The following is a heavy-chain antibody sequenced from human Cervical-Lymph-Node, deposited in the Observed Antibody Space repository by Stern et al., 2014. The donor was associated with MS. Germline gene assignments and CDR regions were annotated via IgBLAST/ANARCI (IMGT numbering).Heavy chain of an antibody. CDR3: ARDGRHTNNYGLDV. J-gene: IGHJ6*02. V-gene: IGHV1-69*01. CDR2: IIPIIGIA. CDR1: GGAFNVYA. Sequence: QVQLVQSGAEVKKPGSSVKVSCQASGGAFNVYAINWLRQAPGQGLEWMGGIIPIIGIANYAQKFQGRVMIPADESTRTSSMQLSSLTSNDTAVYYCARDGRHTNNYGLDVWGQGTTVTVSS.